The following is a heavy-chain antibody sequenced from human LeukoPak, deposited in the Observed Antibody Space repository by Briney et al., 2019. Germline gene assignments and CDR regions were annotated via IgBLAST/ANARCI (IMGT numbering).Heavy chain of an antibody. CDR3: AELGITMIGGV. D-gene: IGHD3-10*02. CDR2: IRYDGINK. Sequence: GGSLRLSCAASEFTFRTYGMHWVRQAPGKGLEWVAFIRYDGINKYYADSMKGRFTISRGNSKNTLYLQMNSLRAEDTAVYYCAELGITMIGGVWGKGTTVTISS. J-gene: IGHJ6*04. CDR1: EFTFRTYG. V-gene: IGHV3-30*02.